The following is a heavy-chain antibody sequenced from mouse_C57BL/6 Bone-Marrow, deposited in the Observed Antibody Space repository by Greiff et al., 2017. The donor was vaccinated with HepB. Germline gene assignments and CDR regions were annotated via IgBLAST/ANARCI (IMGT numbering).Heavy chain of an antibody. D-gene: IGHD2-12*01. Sequence: VKLQESGAELVRPGTSVKVSCKASGYAFTNYLIEWVKQRPGQGLEWIGVINPGSGGTNYNEKFKGKATLTADKSSSTAYMQLSSLTSEDSAVYFCARYDWLAYWGQGTLVTVSA. CDR1: GYAFTNYL. V-gene: IGHV1-54*01. CDR2: INPGSGGT. J-gene: IGHJ3*01. CDR3: ARYDWLAY.